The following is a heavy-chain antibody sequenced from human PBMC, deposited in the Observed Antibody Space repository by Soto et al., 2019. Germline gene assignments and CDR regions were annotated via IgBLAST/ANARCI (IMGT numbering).Heavy chain of an antibody. CDR2: MNPNSGNT. D-gene: IGHD3-3*01. Sequence: QVQLVQSGAEVKKPGASVKVSCKASGYTFTSYDINWVRQATGQGLEWMGWMNPNSGNTGYAQKFQGRVTMTRNTSISTAYMELSSLRSEATAVYYCARAGVRITIFGVVIDWFDPWGQGTLVTVSS. V-gene: IGHV1-8*01. CDR1: GYTFTSYD. J-gene: IGHJ5*02. CDR3: ARAGVRITIFGVVIDWFDP.